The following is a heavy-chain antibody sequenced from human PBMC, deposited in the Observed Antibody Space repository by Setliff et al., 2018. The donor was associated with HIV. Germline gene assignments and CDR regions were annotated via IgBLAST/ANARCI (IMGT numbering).Heavy chain of an antibody. V-gene: IGHV3-48*03. CDR3: ARVANVLAHPLYYYYMDV. J-gene: IGHJ6*03. CDR2: ISSSGTTI. Sequence: GGSLRLSCAASGFTFSNYEMNWVRQAPGKGLEWVSYISSSGTTIYYGDSVKGRFTVSRDNAKNSLYLQMNSLRAEDTAVYYCARVANVLAHPLYYYYMDVWGKGTTVTVSS. D-gene: IGHD2-8*01. CDR1: GFTFSNYE.